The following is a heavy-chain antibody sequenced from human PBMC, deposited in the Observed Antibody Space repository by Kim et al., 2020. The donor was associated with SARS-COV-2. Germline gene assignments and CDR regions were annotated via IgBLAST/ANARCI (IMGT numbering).Heavy chain of an antibody. CDR1: GYSFTSYW. D-gene: IGHD5-18*01. CDR2: IYPGDSDT. V-gene: IGHV5-51*01. CDR3: ARHRRRDTAMVLFDY. Sequence: GESLKISCKGSGYSFTSYWIGWVRQMPGKGLEWMGIIYPGDSDTRYSPSFQGQVTISADKSISTAYLQWSSLKASDTAMYYCARHRRRDTAMVLFDYWGQGTLVTVSS. J-gene: IGHJ4*02.